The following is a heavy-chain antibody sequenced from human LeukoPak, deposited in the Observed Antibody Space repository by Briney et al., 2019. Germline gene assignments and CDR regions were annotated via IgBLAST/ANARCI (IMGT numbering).Heavy chain of an antibody. V-gene: IGHV1-69*04. Sequence: SVKVSCKASGGTFSSYAISWVRQAPGQGLEWMGRIIPILGIANYAQKFQGRVTITADKSTSTAYMELRSLRSEDTAVYYCARGLWDRYSSSSPRGNWGQGTLVTVSS. CDR1: GGTFSSYA. D-gene: IGHD6-6*01. CDR2: IIPILGIA. J-gene: IGHJ4*02. CDR3: ARGLWDRYSSSSPRGN.